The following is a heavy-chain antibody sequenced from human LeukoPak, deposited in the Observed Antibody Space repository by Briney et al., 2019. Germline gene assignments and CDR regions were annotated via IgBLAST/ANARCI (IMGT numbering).Heavy chain of an antibody. V-gene: IGHV1-24*01. CDR2: LHPEDGIT. D-gene: IGHD1-26*01. Sequence: ASVKVSCKVFGYTITELSINWVRQPPAKGLEWMGGLHPEDGITIYAPKFQGRVTMTEDTATNTAYMELNSLTSGDTAVYYCVVDFVSPGALDWGHGTLVIVSS. CDR1: GYTITELS. J-gene: IGHJ4*01. CDR3: VVDFVSPGALD.